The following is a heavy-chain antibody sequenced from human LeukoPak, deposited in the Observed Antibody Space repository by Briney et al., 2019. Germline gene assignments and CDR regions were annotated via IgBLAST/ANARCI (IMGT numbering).Heavy chain of an antibody. CDR3: ARGRIRYRAFDI. Sequence: SETLSLTCAAYGGSFSGYYWSWIRQPPGKGLEWIGEINHSGSTNYNPSLKSRVTISVDTSKNQFSLKLSSVTAADTAVYYCARGRIRYRAFDIWGQGTMVTVSS. V-gene: IGHV4-34*01. J-gene: IGHJ3*02. D-gene: IGHD3-9*01. CDR2: INHSGST. CDR1: GGSFSGYY.